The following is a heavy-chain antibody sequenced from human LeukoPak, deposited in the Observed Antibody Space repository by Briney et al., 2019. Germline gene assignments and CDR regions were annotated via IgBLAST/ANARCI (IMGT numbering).Heavy chain of an antibody. V-gene: IGHV3-48*03. J-gene: IGHJ4*02. CDR3: ARGGSGDSPIPEFDY. CDR1: GFTFSSYE. Sequence: GGSLRLSCAASGFTFSSYEMNWVRQAPGKGLEWVSYISSSGSTIYYADSVKGRFTISRDNAKNSLYLQMNSLRAEDTAVYYCARGGSGDSPIPEFDYWGQGTLVTVSS. D-gene: IGHD2-15*01. CDR2: ISSSGSTI.